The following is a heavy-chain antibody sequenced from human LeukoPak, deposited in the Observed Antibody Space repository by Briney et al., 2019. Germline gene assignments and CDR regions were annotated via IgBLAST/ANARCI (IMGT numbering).Heavy chain of an antibody. D-gene: IGHD5-24*01. CDR2: INHSGST. Sequence: PSETLCLTCAVYGGSFSGYYWSWVRQPPGKGLEWIGEINHSGSTNYHPSLKSRVTISVDTSKNQFSLKLSSVTAADTAVYYCARAPVEMATDFDYWGQGTLVTVSS. V-gene: IGHV4-34*01. CDR1: GGSFSGYY. CDR3: ARAPVEMATDFDY. J-gene: IGHJ4*02.